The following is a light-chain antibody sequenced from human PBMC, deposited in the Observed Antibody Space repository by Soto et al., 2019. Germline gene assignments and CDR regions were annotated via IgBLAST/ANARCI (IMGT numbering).Light chain of an antibody. CDR1: PSVTNY. Sequence: EIVLTQSPATRSLYPGARATLSCRARPSVTNYLAWYQQKPGQAPRLLIYDASTRATGIPARFSGSGSGTEFTLTISSLQSEDFAVYYCQQYNNWPPITFGQGTRLE. CDR2: DAS. CDR3: QQYNNWPPIT. J-gene: IGKJ5*01. V-gene: IGKV3-15*01.